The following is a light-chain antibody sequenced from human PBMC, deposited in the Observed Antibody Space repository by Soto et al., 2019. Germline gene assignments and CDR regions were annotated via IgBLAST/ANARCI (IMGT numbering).Light chain of an antibody. CDR2: DVS. CDR1: GSDVGTYNR. Sequence: QSVLTQPPSVSGSPGQSVAISCTGTGSDVGTYNRVSWYQQPPGTAPKLMIYDVSDRPSGVPDRFSGSKSGNTASLTISGLKAEDEADYYRSSYTSSSTYVFGTGTKVT. CDR3: SSYTSSSTYV. V-gene: IGLV2-18*02. J-gene: IGLJ1*01.